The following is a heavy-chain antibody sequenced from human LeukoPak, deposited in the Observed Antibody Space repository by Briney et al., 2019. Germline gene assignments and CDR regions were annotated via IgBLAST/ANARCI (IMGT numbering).Heavy chain of an antibody. V-gene: IGHV3-23*01. CDR1: GFTFSSYA. CDR3: AKAGGSYPYSFDY. CDR2: ISGSGSSA. J-gene: IGHJ4*02. Sequence: PGGSLRLSCAASGFTFSSYAMSWVRQAPGKGLEWVSTISGSGSSAYYADSVKGRFTISRDNSKNTLYLQMNSLRVEDTAVYYCAKAGGSYPYSFDYWGRGTLVTVSS. D-gene: IGHD1-26*01.